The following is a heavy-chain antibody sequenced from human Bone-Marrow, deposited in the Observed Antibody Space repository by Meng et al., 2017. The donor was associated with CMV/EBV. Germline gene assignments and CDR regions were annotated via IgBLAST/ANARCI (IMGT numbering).Heavy chain of an antibody. CDR2: INSDGSST. Sequence: GESLKISCAASGFTFSSYWMHWVRQAPGKGLVWVSRINSDGSSTSYADSVKGRFTISRDNAKNTLYLQMNSLRAEDTAVYYCARERTTAVNDAFAIWGPGTMVTVSS. D-gene: IGHD1-7*01. CDR3: ARERTTAVNDAFAI. V-gene: IGHV3-74*01. CDR1: GFTFSSYW. J-gene: IGHJ3*02.